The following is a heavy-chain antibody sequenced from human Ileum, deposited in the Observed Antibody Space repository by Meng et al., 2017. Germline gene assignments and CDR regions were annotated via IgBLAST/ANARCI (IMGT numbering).Heavy chain of an antibody. CDR1: GYSFTSYA. J-gene: IGHJ4*02. Sequence: QVQLVTVGVELKVPGASVKVSCKASGYSFTSYAINWLRQAPGQGLEWMGWLNTNTGNPTYAQDFTGRFVFSLDTSVSTAYLQISSLESEDTAVYFCARVVGYCSVGSCHSAYWGQGTLVTVSS. D-gene: IGHD2-15*01. CDR3: ARVVGYCSVGSCHSAY. CDR2: LNTNTGNP. V-gene: IGHV7-4-1*02.